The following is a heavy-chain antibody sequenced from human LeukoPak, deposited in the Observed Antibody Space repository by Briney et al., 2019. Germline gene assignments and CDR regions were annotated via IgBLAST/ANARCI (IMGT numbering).Heavy chain of an antibody. D-gene: IGHD6-19*01. V-gene: IGHV3-33*08. CDR2: IWYDGSNK. CDR3: ARELRVAGRVGYYYYGMDV. J-gene: IGHJ6*02. Sequence: GGSPRLSCAASGFTFSSYGMHWVRQAPGKGLEWVAVIWYDGSNKYYADSVKGRFTISRDNSKNTLYLQMNSLRAEDTAVYYCARELRVAGRVGYYYYGMDVWGQGTTVTVSS. CDR1: GFTFSSYG.